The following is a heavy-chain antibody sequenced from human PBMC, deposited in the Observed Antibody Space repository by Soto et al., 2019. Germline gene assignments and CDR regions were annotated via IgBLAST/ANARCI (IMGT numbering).Heavy chain of an antibody. CDR3: ANLADHYDFWSGYPTTFDY. V-gene: IGHV3-30*18. CDR2: ISYDGSNK. CDR1: GFTFSSYG. Sequence: QVQLVESGGGVVQPGRSLRLSCAASGFTFSSYGMHWVRQAPGKGLEWVAVISYDGSNKYYADSVKDRFTISRDNSKNTLYLQMNSLRAEDTAVYYCANLADHYDFWSGYPTTFDYWGQGTLVTVSS. D-gene: IGHD3-3*01. J-gene: IGHJ4*02.